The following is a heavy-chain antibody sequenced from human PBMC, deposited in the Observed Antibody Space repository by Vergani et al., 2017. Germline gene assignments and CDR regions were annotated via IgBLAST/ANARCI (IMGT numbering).Heavy chain of an antibody. CDR3: VRTVALXFGETKDGGWFDP. D-gene: IGHD3-10*01. CDR2: IYHTGSA. J-gene: IGHJ5*02. Sequence: QVQLLESGPGLLKPSETLSVTCSVSGYSITSGYYWGWIRQPPGRGLEWIGSIYHTGSAYYNPSLKSRVTVSVDTSMNQVSLKLNSVTAADTAVYYCVRTVALXFGETKDGGWFDPWGQGTLVTVTS. CDR1: GYSITSGYY. V-gene: IGHV4-38-2*01.